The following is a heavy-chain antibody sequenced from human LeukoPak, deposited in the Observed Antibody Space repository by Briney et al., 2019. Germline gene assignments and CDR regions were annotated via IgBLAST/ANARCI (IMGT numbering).Heavy chain of an antibody. D-gene: IGHD5-24*01. V-gene: IGHV1-8*01. J-gene: IGHJ6*02. CDR1: GYTFTSYD. CDR2: MNPNSGNT. CDR3: ARGIDGWYYYYYGMDV. Sequence: ASVKVSCKASGYTFTSYDIYWVRQATGQGLEWMGWMNPNSGNTGYAQKFQGRVTMTRNTSISTAYMELSSLRSEDTAVYYCARGIDGWYYYYYGMDVWGQGTTVTVSS.